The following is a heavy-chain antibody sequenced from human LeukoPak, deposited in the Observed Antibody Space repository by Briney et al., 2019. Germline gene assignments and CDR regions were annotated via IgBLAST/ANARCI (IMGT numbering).Heavy chain of an antibody. D-gene: IGHD3-22*01. CDR2: ISSSSSTI. J-gene: IGHJ4*02. CDR3: ARDAGAGYYDSSGYYYEGVIDY. CDR1: GFTFSSYS. V-gene: IGHV3-48*04. Sequence: GGSLRLSCAASGFTFSSYSMNWVRQAPGKGLEWVSYISSSSSTIYYADSVKGRFTISRDNAKNSLYLQMNSLRAEDTAVYYCARDAGAGYYDSSGYYYEGVIDYWGQGTLVTVSS.